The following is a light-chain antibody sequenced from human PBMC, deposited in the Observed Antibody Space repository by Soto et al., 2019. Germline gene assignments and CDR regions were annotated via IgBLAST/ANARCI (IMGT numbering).Light chain of an antibody. Sequence: TQSPSSVSASVGDRIILSCRASHNMGSNLAWYQQRPGQAPRLLIYGASSRATGIPDRFSGSGSGTDFTLTISRLEPEDFAVYYCQQYSSSPSITFGQGTRLEI. V-gene: IGKV3-20*01. J-gene: IGKJ5*01. CDR2: GAS. CDR1: HNMGSN. CDR3: QQYSSSPSIT.